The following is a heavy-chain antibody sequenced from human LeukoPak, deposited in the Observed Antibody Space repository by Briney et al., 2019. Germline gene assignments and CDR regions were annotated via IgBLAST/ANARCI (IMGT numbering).Heavy chain of an antibody. CDR1: GGSFSSYA. CDR2: IIPILGIA. Sequence: ASVKLCCNASGGSFSSYAISWERQAPGQGLEWMGRIIPILGIANYAQKFQGRVTITADKSTSTAYMELSSLKYEDTAVYYCARDPAAAAKGGYWGQGTLVTVSS. CDR3: ARDPAAAAKGGY. D-gene: IGHD6-13*01. J-gene: IGHJ4*02. V-gene: IGHV1-69*04.